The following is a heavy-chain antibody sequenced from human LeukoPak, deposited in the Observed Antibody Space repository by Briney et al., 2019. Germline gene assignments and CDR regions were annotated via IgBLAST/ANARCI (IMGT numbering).Heavy chain of an antibody. J-gene: IGHJ4*02. V-gene: IGHV3-7*03. CDR2: IKLDGSEK. CDR3: ARDQYDTWSRRGNFDS. CDR1: GFAFGKYW. D-gene: IGHD3-3*01. Sequence: GGSLRLSCVASGFAFGKYWMSWVRQAPGKGLEWVANIKLDGSEKNYVDSVKGRFTISRDNTKNSLYLQMNSLRVEDTAVFYCARDQYDTWSRRGNFDSWGQGTLVIVSS.